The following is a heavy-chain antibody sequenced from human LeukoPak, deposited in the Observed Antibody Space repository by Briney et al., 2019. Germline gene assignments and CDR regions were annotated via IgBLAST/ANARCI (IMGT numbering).Heavy chain of an antibody. V-gene: IGHV3-21*01. Sequence: GGSLRLSCAASGFTFSSYSMNWVRQAPGKGLEWVSAISSDTTYIYYADSLKGRFTISRDNAKNSLFLQMNSLRAEDTAVYYCAKPRVRSSSPFDYWGQGTLVTVSS. CDR2: ISSDTTYI. CDR3: AKPRVRSSSPFDY. D-gene: IGHD6-13*01. J-gene: IGHJ4*02. CDR1: GFTFSSYS.